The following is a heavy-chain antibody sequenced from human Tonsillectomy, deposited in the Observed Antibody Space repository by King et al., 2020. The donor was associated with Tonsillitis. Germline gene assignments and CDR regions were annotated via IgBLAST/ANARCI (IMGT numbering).Heavy chain of an antibody. CDR1: GYTFANYW. V-gene: IGHV5-51*01. CDR3: ARLGLPYYYYFMDV. Sequence: QLAQSGAEVKKPGESLKISCRGSGYTFANYWVAWVRQMPGKGLEWMGFIYPGDSDTRYSPSFQGQVTISADKSISTAYLQWRSLKASDTATYYCARLGLPYYYYFMDVWGKGTTVTVSS. J-gene: IGHJ6*03. CDR2: IYPGDSDT.